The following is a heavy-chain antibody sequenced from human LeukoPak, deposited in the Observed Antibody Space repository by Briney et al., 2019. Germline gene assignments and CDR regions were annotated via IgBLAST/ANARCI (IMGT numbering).Heavy chain of an antibody. CDR3: AKVRAGSYSSFGY. V-gene: IGHV3-23*01. Sequence: GGPLRLSCAASGFTFSSYAMSWVRQAPGKGLEWVSAISGSGGSTYYADSVKGRFTISRDNSKSTLYLQMNSLRAEDTAVYYCAKVRAGSYSSFGYWGQGTLVTVSS. D-gene: IGHD3-10*01. J-gene: IGHJ4*02. CDR2: ISGSGGST. CDR1: GFTFSSYA.